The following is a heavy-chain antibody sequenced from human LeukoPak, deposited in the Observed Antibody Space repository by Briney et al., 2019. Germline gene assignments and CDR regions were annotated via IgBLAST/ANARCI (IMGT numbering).Heavy chain of an antibody. CDR1: GGSISSYY. CDR3: ASGYYDILTGYQT. D-gene: IGHD3-9*01. Sequence: PSETLSLTCTVSGGSISSYYWSWIRQPPGKGLEWIGYIYYSGSTNYNPPLKSRVTISVDTSKNQFSLKLSSVTAADTAVYYCASGYYDILTGYQTWGQGTLVTVSS. CDR2: IYYSGST. J-gene: IGHJ5*02. V-gene: IGHV4-59*01.